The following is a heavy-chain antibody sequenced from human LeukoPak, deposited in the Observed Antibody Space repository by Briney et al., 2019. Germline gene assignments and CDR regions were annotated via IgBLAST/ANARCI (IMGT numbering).Heavy chain of an antibody. V-gene: IGHV3-9*01. CDR2: ISWNSGSI. Sequence: QSGGSLRLSCAASGFTFDDYAMHWVRQAPGKGLEWVSGISWNSGSIGYADSVKGRFTISRDNAKNSLYLQMNSLRAEDTALYYCAKDIDGGYDPSWGQGTLVTVSS. CDR1: GFTFDDYA. J-gene: IGHJ4*02. CDR3: AKDIDGGYDPS. D-gene: IGHD5-12*01.